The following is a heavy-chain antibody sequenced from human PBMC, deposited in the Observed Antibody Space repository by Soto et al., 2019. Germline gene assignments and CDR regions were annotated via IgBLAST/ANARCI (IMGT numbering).Heavy chain of an antibody. V-gene: IGHV3-11*01. CDR3: ARVSGRGIQLFDY. CDR2: ISSSGSTI. D-gene: IGHD5-18*01. CDR1: KFTFSDYY. J-gene: IGHJ4*02. Sequence: GGSLRLSCAASKFTFSDYYMSWIRQAPGKGLEWVSYISSSGSTIYYADSVKGRFTISRDNAKNSLYLQMNSLRAEDTAVYYCARVSGRGIQLFDYWGQGTLVTVSS.